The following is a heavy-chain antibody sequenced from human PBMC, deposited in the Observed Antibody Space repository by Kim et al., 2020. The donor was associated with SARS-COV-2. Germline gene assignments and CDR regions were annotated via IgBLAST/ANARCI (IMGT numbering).Heavy chain of an antibody. Sequence: GGSLRLSCAGSEFIFSHYSTNWVRQAPGKGLEWVSSIDSSGNYIYYAFSVKGRFTLSRDNAKNSLYLQMNSLTVEDTGVYYCARGGLPSGYDPLGGMDVWGQGTTVTVSS. CDR2: IDSSGNYI. CDR3: ARGGLPSGYDPLGGMDV. J-gene: IGHJ6*02. V-gene: IGHV3-21*01. CDR1: EFIFSHYS. D-gene: IGHD5-12*01.